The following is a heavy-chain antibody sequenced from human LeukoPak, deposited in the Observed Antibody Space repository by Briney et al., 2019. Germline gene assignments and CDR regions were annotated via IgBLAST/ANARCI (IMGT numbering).Heavy chain of an antibody. V-gene: IGHV4-30-2*01. D-gene: IGHD3-10*01. CDR3: ARYNAGVRGANEGFDY. CDR2: IYHSGST. Sequence: SETLSLTCAVSGGSISSGGYSWSWIRQPPGKGLEWIGYIYHSGSTYYNPSLKSRVTISVDRSKNQFSLKLSSVTAADTAVYYCARYNAGVRGANEGFDYWGQGTLVTVSS. J-gene: IGHJ4*02. CDR1: GGSISSGGYS.